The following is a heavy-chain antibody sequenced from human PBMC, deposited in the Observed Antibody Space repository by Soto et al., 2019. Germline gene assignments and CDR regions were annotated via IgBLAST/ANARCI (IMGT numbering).Heavy chain of an antibody. CDR1: GGSFSGYY. J-gene: IGHJ4*02. Sequence: QVQLQQWGAGLLKPSETLSLTCAVYGGSFSGYYWSWIRQPPGKGLEWIGEINHSGSTNYNPSLKSRVTISVDTSKNRFSLKLSSVTAADTAVYYCARGRRINEDIVVVVAAPLDYWGQGTLVTVSS. D-gene: IGHD2-15*01. CDR3: ARGRRINEDIVVVVAAPLDY. V-gene: IGHV4-34*01. CDR2: INHSGST.